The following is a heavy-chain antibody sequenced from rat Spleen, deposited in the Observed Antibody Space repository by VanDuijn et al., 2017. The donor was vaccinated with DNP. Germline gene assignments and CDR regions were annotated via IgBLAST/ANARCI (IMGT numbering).Heavy chain of an antibody. D-gene: IGHD3-1*01. J-gene: IGHJ2*01. CDR3: ARQLYLPLFDY. CDR1: GFTFSDYN. V-gene: IGHV5-22*01. CDR2: ISYEVRRT. Sequence: EVQLVESGGGLPQPGRPLKLSCTASGFTFSDYNMPWVRQAPEKGLEWVPSISYEVRRTFYGASGKGRFTISRDDAKSTLYLQLSGLRSEDTATYYCARQLYLPLFDYWGQGVMVTVSS.